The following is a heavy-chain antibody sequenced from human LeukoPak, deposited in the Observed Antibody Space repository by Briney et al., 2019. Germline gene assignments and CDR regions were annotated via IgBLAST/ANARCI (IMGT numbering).Heavy chain of an antibody. CDR3: ARSEGSGSYFDY. J-gene: IGHJ4*02. V-gene: IGHV4-59*01. Sequence: SETLSLTCPVSGGSISRYYWSWIRQPPGKGLEWIGYIYYSGSTKYNPSLKSRVTISVDTSKNQFSLKPSSVTAADTAVYYCARSEGSGSYFDYWGQGTLVTVSS. D-gene: IGHD3-10*01. CDR2: IYYSGST. CDR1: GGSISRYY.